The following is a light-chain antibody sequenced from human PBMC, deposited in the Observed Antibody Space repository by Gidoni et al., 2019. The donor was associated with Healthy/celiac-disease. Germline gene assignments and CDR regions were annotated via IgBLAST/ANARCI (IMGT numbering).Light chain of an antibody. V-gene: IGKV1-33*01. Sequence: IKTTQSPSSLSASVGDRVTITCQASHDISNYLNWYQQKPGKAPKLLIYDASNLERGVPSRFSGSGSGTDFTFTISSLQPEDIATYYCQQYDNLPLTFGGGTKVEIK. CDR3: QQYDNLPLT. CDR2: DAS. CDR1: HDISNY. J-gene: IGKJ4*02.